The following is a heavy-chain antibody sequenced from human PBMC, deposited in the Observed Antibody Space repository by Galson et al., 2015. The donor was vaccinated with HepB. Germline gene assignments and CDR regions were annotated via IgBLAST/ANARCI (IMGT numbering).Heavy chain of an antibody. V-gene: IGHV4-39*01. CDR2: IYYSGST. D-gene: IGHD1-14*01. J-gene: IGHJ4*02. Sequence: LSLTCTVSGGSISSSSYYWGWIRQPPGKGLEWIGSIYYSGSTYYNPSLKSRVTISVDTSKNQFSLKLSSVTAADTAVYYCARHVAPPRRLTPGTFDYWGQGTLVTVSS. CDR3: ARHVAPPRRLTPGTFDY. CDR1: GGSISSSSYY.